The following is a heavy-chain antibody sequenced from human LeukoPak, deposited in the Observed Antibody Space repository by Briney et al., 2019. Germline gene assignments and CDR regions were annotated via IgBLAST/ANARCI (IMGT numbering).Heavy chain of an antibody. CDR1: GFTFSSYS. V-gene: IGHV3-21*01. CDR3: ARLIAVAGTFDY. Sequence: NPGGSLRLSCAASGFTFSSYSMNWVRQAPGKGLEWVSSISSSSSYIYHADSVKGRFTISRDNAKNSLYLQMNSLRAEDTAVYYCARLIAVAGTFDYWGQGTLVTVSS. J-gene: IGHJ4*02. CDR2: ISSSSSYI. D-gene: IGHD6-19*01.